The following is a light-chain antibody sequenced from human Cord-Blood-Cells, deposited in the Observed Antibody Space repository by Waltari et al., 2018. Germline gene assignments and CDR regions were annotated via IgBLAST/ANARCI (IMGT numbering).Light chain of an antibody. CDR3: QQSYSTPLT. V-gene: IGKV1-39*01. CDR2: AAS. CDR1: QSIISY. J-gene: IGKJ4*01. Sequence: DIQMTQSPSSLSASVGDRVTITCRASQSIISYLNWYQQKPGKAPKLLRYAASSLQSGVPSRFSGSGSGTDFTLTISSLQPEDFATYYCQQSYSTPLTFGGGTKVEIK.